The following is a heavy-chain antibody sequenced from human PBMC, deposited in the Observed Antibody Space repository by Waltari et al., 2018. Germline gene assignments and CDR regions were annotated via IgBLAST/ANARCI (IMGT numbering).Heavy chain of an antibody. CDR2: ISSSSSYI. J-gene: IGHJ4*02. CDR3: ARDISSGYDFEDY. CDR1: GFTFRSYS. Sequence: EVQLVESGGGLVKPGGSLRLSCAASGFTFRSYSMNWVRQAPGKGLEWVSSISSSSSYIYYADAVKGRFTISRDNAKNSLYLQMNSLRAEDTAVYYCARDISSGYDFEDYWGQGTLVTVSS. V-gene: IGHV3-21*01. D-gene: IGHD5-12*01.